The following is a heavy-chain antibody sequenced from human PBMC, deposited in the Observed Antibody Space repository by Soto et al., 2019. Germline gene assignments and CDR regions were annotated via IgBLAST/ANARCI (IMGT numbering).Heavy chain of an antibody. CDR3: VKCRGSSWYKARYYYGMDV. V-gene: IGHV3-23*01. CDR2: ISGSGDST. CDR1: GFTFSSYA. Sequence: EVQLLESGGGLVQPGGSLRLSCAASGFTFSSYAMIWVRQAPAEGLEWVSSISGSGDSTYYADSVKGRFTISRDNSKNTLYLQMNSLRAEDTAVYYCVKCRGSSWYKARYYYGMDVWGQGTTVSVSS. J-gene: IGHJ6*02. D-gene: IGHD6-13*01.